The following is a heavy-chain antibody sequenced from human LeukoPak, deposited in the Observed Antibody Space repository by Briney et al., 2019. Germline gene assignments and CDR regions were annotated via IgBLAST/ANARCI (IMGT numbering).Heavy chain of an antibody. CDR3: ANNRRDGYNYYFDY. CDR1: GFTFSSYA. J-gene: IGHJ4*02. Sequence: GGSLRPSCAASGFTFSSYAMSWVRQAPGKGLEWVSAISGSGGSTYYADSVKGRFTISRDNSKNTLYLQMNSLRAEDTAVYYCANNRRDGYNYYFDYWGQGTLVTVSS. CDR2: ISGSGGST. V-gene: IGHV3-23*01. D-gene: IGHD5-24*01.